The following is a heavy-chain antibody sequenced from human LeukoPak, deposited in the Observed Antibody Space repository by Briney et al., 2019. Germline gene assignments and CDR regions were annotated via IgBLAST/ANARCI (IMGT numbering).Heavy chain of an antibody. CDR1: GYSFTSYW. V-gene: IGHV5-10-1*01. CDR3: ARLVPTSSGFLSYYFDY. Sequence: HGESLKISCKGSGYSFTSYWISWVRQMPGKGLEWMGRIDPSDSYTNYSPSFQGHVTISADKSISTAYLQWSSLKASDTAMYYCARLVPTSSGFLSYYFDYWGQGTLVTVSS. CDR2: IDPSDSYT. D-gene: IGHD6-19*01. J-gene: IGHJ4*02.